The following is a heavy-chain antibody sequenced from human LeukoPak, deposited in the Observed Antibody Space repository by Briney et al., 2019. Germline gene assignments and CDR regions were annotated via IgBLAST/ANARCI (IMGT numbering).Heavy chain of an antibody. J-gene: IGHJ5*02. D-gene: IGHD3-10*01. Sequence: GGSLRLSCAASGFTFSSYAMYWVRQAPGKGLEWVSGIFGSGGSTHYADSAKGRFTISRDNSRNLLFLQMSSLRVEDTAVYYCAKRRHYYGSGDYYRDPWGQGTLVTVSS. CDR2: IFGSGGST. CDR1: GFTFSSYA. V-gene: IGHV3-23*01. CDR3: AKRRHYYGSGDYYRDP.